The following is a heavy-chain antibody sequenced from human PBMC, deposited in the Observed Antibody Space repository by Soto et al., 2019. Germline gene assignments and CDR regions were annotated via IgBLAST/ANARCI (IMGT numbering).Heavy chain of an antibody. D-gene: IGHD3-9*01. J-gene: IGHJ4*02. Sequence: ALEILSLTCSVSGDSINSDKYYWGWIRQPPGKGLEWIGSIYFRGNTYYNPSLQTRVTISLDKSKSQLSLKLNSVTAADSAVYFCARLEGLATISYYFDFWGQGALVTVSS. V-gene: IGHV4-39*01. CDR1: GDSINSDKYY. CDR2: IYFRGNT. CDR3: ARLEGLATISYYFDF.